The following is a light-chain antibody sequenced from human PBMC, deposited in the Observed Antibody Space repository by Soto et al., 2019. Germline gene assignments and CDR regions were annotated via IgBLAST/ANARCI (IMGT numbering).Light chain of an antibody. Sequence: IGLAQSPGTPSLSPGERATISCRASQSVGSVYLAWYQQKPGRALRLLIDGASTRATGIPDRFSGSGSGTDFTLTISRLEPEDVAVYYCQQYEAVVTFGQGTKV. CDR2: GAS. J-gene: IGKJ1*01. CDR3: QQYEAVVT. CDR1: QSVGSVY. V-gene: IGKV3-20*01.